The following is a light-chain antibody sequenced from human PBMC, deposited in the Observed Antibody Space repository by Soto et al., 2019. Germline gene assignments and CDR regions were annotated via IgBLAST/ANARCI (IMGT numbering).Light chain of an antibody. V-gene: IGKV3D-15*01. Sequence: EIVMTQSPATLSVSPAERATLSCRASPSVNTNVAWYQQEPSQAPRLLIYGASTRATGIPARFSGGVSGTEFALTISSLQYEDFAVYYCQQYNNWPRTFGQGTKVDIK. CDR2: GAS. CDR1: PSVNTN. J-gene: IGKJ1*01. CDR3: QQYNNWPRT.